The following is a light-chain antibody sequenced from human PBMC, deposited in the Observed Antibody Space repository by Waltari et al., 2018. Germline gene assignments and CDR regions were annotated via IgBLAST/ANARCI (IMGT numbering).Light chain of an antibody. CDR1: QSVSRS. CDR3: QHYVSLPAT. J-gene: IGKJ1*01. CDR2: GAS. V-gene: IGKV3-20*01. Sequence: EIVLPQSPGTLSLSPGERATHSCRASQSVSRSLAWYQQKPGQAPRLLIYGASNRATGIPDRFSGSGSGTDFSLTISRLEPEDFAVYYCQHYVSLPATFGQGTKVEIK.